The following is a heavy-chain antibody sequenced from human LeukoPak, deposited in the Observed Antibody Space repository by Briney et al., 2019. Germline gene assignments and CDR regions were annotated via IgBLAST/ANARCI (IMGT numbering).Heavy chain of an antibody. D-gene: IGHD2-2*02. J-gene: IGHJ5*02. V-gene: IGHV1-2*02. CDR1: GYTFTGYY. Sequence: GASVKVSCKASGYTFTGYYMHWVRQAPGQGLEWMGWINPNSGGTNYAQKFQGRVTMSRDTSISTAYMELSRLRSDDTAVYYCARVDTVVVPAGITWFDLWGQGTLVTVSS. CDR2: INPNSGGT. CDR3: ARVDTVVVPAGITWFDL.